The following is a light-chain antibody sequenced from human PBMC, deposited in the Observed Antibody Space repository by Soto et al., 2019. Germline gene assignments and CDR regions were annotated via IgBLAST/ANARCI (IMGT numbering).Light chain of an antibody. CDR2: GAC. J-gene: IGLJ2*01. Sequence: QSALTQPPSVSGSPGQAITISCTGSSSNIGRSYVSWYQQHPDKAPELLIYGACNRLSGVSSRFSGSKSGNTASLTISGLRAEDEADYYYSSYTSYASTDSVVFGGGTKVTVL. CDR1: SSNIGRSY. V-gene: IGLV2-14*03. CDR3: SSYTSYASTDSVV.